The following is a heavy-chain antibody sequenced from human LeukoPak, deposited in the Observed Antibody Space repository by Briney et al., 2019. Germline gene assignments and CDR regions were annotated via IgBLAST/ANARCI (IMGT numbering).Heavy chain of an antibody. D-gene: IGHD6-13*01. J-gene: IGHJ3*01. CDR2: IGTAGDT. CDR3: SREGAPAGYAYGV. V-gene: IGHV3-13*01. CDR1: GFTFSNFD. Sequence: GGSLRLSCATSGFTFSNFDLHWVRQATGEGLEWVSAIGTAGDTYYPDSVKGRFTISRDNAKNSFYLQMNNLRVGDTAVYYCSREGAPAGYAYGVWGHGTVVTVSS.